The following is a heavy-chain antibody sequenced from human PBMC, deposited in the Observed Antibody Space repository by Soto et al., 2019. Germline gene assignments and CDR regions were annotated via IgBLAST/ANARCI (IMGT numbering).Heavy chain of an antibody. CDR1: GFIFNDYY. Sequence: VQLVESGGGLVKPGGSLTLSCAASGFIFNDYYMSWIRQAPGKGLEWLSNISGSSGSKKYADAGKGRFTISRDNAKKPLYLEMHSLRAEDPAVYYCARYAAEVTTFFDHWGQGNLVTVSA. CDR2: ISGSSGSK. CDR3: ARYAAEVTTFFDH. V-gene: IGHV3-11*06. J-gene: IGHJ4*02. D-gene: IGHD4-17*01.